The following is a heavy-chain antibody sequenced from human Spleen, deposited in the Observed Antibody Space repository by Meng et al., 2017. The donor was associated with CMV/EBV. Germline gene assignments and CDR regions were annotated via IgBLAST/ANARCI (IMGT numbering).Heavy chain of an antibody. CDR3: ARSPIAAAYDAFDI. J-gene: IGHJ3*02. D-gene: IGHD6-13*01. V-gene: IGHV2-70D*14. CDR2: IDWDNDE. Sequence: SGPTLVKPTQTLTLTCTFSGFSLSTSGMRVGWIRQPPGKALEWLARIDWDNDEFYSASLKTRLTISKDTSKNQVVLTMTNMDPVDTATYYCARSPIAAAYDAFDIWGQGTMVTVSS. CDR1: GFSLSTSGMR.